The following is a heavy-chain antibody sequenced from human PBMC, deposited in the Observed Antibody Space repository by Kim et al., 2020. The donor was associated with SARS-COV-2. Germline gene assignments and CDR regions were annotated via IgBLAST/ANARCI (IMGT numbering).Heavy chain of an antibody. CDR1: GFLFSNSW. V-gene: IGHV3-74*01. Sequence: GGSLRLSCAASGFLFSNSWMYWVRQVSGKGLECVARINPSGGYTDYAGNVGARFTISRDNANDTLYLQMNRLRVDDSALYYCVRNPYYSEFWGQGTPVTVSS. CDR2: INPSGGYT. D-gene: IGHD2-21*01. J-gene: IGHJ4*02. CDR3: VRNPYYSEF.